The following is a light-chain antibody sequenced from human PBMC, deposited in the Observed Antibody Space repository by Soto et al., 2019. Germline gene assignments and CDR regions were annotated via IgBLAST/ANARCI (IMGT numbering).Light chain of an antibody. Sequence: QAVVTQEPSLTVSPGGTVTLTCGSSTGAVTSGHYPYWFQQKPGQAPRILIYDTSNKHSWTPARFSGSLLGGKAALTLSGAQPEDEAEFYCLLSYSGARVFGGGTQLTVL. J-gene: IGLJ2*01. CDR2: DTS. CDR1: TGAVTSGHY. CDR3: LLSYSGARV. V-gene: IGLV7-46*01.